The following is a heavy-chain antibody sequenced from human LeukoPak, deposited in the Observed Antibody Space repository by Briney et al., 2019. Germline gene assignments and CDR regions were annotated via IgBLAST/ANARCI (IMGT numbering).Heavy chain of an antibody. V-gene: IGHV4-31*03. CDR3: ANVFGADTY. CDR1: GGSISSRGYY. CDR2: IHYSGST. J-gene: IGHJ4*02. D-gene: IGHD2-21*01. Sequence: SETLSLTCTVSGGSISSRGYYWSCIRQHPGKGLEWIGYIHYSGSTYYNPSLKSRVTISVDTSKNQFSLKLSSVTAADTAVYYCANVFGADTYWGQGTLVTVSS.